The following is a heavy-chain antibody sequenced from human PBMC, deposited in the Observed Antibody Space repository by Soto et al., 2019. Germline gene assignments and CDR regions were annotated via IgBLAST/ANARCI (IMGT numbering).Heavy chain of an antibody. J-gene: IGHJ6*03. D-gene: IGHD3-3*01. CDR3: ARHIRSGHIYYYYYMDV. V-gene: IGHV4-59*08. CDR2: IYYSGST. Sequence: KPSETLSLTCTVSGGSISSYYWSWIRQPPGKGLEWIGYIYYSGSTNYNPSLKSRVTISVDTSKNQFSLKLSSVTAADTAVYYCARHIRSGHIYYYYYMDVWGKGTTVPVSS. CDR1: GGSISSYY.